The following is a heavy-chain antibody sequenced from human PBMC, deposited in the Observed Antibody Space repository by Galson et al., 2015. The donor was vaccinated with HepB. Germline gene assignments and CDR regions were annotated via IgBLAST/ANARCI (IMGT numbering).Heavy chain of an antibody. CDR3: ARIRGSYHFDY. V-gene: IGHV1-2*02. Sequence: SVKVSCKASRYTFIGYSIHWVRQAPGQGLEWMGWINSNSGRTNYAQRFQDRVTMTRDTSISTVYMDLSRLRTNDTAVYYCARIRGSYHFDYWGQGTLVIVSS. J-gene: IGHJ4*02. CDR2: INSNSGRT. CDR1: RYTFIGYS. D-gene: IGHD3-10*01.